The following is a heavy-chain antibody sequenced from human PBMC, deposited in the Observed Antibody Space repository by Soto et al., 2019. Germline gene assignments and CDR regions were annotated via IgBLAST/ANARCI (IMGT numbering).Heavy chain of an antibody. V-gene: IGHV6-1*01. CDR3: AREDRAAAGTGIDY. CDR2: TYYRSKWYN. J-gene: IGHJ4*02. D-gene: IGHD6-13*01. CDR1: GDSVSSNSAA. Sequence: VSLTCAISGDSVSSNSAAWNWIRQSPSRGLEWLGRTYYRSKWYNDYAVSVKSRITINPDTSKNQSSLQLNSVTPEDTAVYYCAREDRAAAGTGIDYWGQGTLVTVSS.